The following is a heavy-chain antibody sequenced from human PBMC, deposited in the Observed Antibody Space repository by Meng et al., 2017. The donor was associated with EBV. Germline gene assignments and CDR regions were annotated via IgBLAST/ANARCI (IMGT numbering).Heavy chain of an antibody. J-gene: IGHJ5*02. CDR3: SRAGGVADWFDP. CDR2: INDCHCNS. V-gene: IGHV1-3*01. CDR1: GYTFTSIA. D-gene: IGHD2-15*01. Sequence: AGVRQPRAARKFSLNAAGYTFTSIAMHWVRQAPAQTREGMEWINDCHCNSKNSQKFPGKGRITRDTSPCKAHMALSRLRAEDAALDYCSRAGGVADWFDPWGQGTLVTVSS.